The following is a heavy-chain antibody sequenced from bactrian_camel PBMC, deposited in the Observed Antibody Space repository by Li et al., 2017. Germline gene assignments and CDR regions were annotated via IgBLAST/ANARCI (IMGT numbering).Heavy chain of an antibody. CDR3: AADVGSMSGNCQPNY. D-gene: IGHD6*01. V-gene: IGHV3S54*01. J-gene: IGHJ4*01. CDR2: IYTFHRTT. Sequence: HVQLVESGGGTAQPGRSLRLSCAASGNTYNLNCLGWFRQAQGMEREQVAAFIYTFHRTTRYADSVKGRFTISRDDAKNTMYLQMNNLQPEDTAMYYCAADVGSMSGNCQPNYWGQGTQVTVS. CDR1: GNTYNLNC.